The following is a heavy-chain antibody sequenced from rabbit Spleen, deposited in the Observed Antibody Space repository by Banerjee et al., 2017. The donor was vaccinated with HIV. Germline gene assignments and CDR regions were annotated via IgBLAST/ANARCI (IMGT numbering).Heavy chain of an antibody. D-gene: IGHD8-1*01. Sequence: QSLEESGGGLVQPEGSLTLTCTASGFSFSSRYYMCWVRQAPGKGLEWIGYIDPVFGITYYANWVNGRFSISRENAQNTVFLQMTSLTAADTATYFCARDTGSSFSSYGMDLWGPGPWSPS. J-gene: IGHJ6*01. CDR1: GFSFSSRYY. CDR2: IDPVFGIT. CDR3: ARDTGSSFSSYGMDL. V-gene: IGHV1S40*01.